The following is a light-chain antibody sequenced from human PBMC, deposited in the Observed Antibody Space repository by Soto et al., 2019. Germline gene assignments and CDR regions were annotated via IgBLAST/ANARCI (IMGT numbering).Light chain of an antibody. CDR3: CSYAGSSTSLYV. V-gene: IGLV2-23*02. CDR1: SSDVGSYNL. CDR2: EVS. Sequence: QSVLTQPASVSGSPGQSISPSCTGTSSDVGSYNLVSWYQQHPGKAPKLMIYEVSKRPSGVSNRFSGSKSGNTASLTISGLQAEDEADYYCCSYAGSSTSLYVFGTGTKVTVL. J-gene: IGLJ1*01.